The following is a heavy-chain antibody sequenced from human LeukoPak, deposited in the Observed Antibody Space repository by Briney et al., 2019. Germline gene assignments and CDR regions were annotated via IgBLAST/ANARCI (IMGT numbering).Heavy chain of an antibody. CDR2: IRGSRSGIGSGM. CDR3: ARDNNWGFDY. J-gene: IGHJ4*01. V-gene: IGHV3-48*04. Sequence: GGSLRLSCAASGFIFSDYSMNWVRQAPGKGLEWISNIRGSRSGIGSGMYYADSVRGRFTISRDDSKNSLYLQMSSLRAEDTAFYYCARDNNWGFDYWGQGALVTVSS. CDR1: GFIFSDYS. D-gene: IGHD7-27*01.